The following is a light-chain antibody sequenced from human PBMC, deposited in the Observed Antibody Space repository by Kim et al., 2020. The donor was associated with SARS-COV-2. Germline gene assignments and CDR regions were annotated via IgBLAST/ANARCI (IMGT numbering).Light chain of an antibody. V-gene: IGLV1-40*01. CDR2: GNR. J-gene: IGLJ1*01. CDR1: SSNIGAEFD. CDR3: QSYDSSLSAYV. Sequence: HTVTISGTGSSSNIGAEFDVHWYQQLPAPAPKLFICGNRNRPSGVPDRFSGYKSGTSASLAITGLQAEDEADYYCQSYDSSLSAYVFGTGTKVTVL.